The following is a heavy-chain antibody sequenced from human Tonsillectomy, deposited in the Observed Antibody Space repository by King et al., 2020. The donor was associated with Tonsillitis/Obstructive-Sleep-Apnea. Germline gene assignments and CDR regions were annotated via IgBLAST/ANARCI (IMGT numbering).Heavy chain of an antibody. D-gene: IGHD2-15*01. V-gene: IGHV3-66*01. Sequence: VQLVESGGGLVQPGGSLRLSCTVSGFTVSSSYMSWVRQAPGKGLEWVSVFFGVGSTYYADSVQGRFSMSTDNSKNTLFLQMNSLRAEDTALYYCVKDVYCSGGTCYTTYWGQGTLVTVPS. CDR3: VKDVYCSGGTCYTTY. CDR2: FFGVGST. J-gene: IGHJ4*02. CDR1: GFTVSSSY.